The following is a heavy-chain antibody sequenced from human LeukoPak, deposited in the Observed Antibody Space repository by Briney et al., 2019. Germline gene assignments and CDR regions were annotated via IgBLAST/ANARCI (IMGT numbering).Heavy chain of an antibody. D-gene: IGHD3-22*01. V-gene: IGHV3-23*01. CDR2: ISGSGGST. CDR1: EFTFSSYA. J-gene: IGHJ4*02. CDR3: ASASYDSSGFKYAHFDY. Sequence: PGGSLRLSCAASEFTFSSYAMQWVRQAPGKGLEWVSAISGSGGSTYYADSVKGRFTISRDNSKNTLYLQMNSLRAEDTAVYYCASASYDSSGFKYAHFDYWGQGTLVTVSS.